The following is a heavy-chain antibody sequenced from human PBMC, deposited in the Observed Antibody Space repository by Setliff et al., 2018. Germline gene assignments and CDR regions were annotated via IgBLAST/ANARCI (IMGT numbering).Heavy chain of an antibody. Sequence: ASVKVSCKASGYTFTNYGIRWVRQAPGQGLEWMGWVCAYNGNINYAQKCQGRVTMTTDTSTSTAYMELRSLTSADTAVYYCGRGGIRYSSTWVLDYWGQGTLVTVSS. CDR2: VCAYNGNI. CDR1: GYTFTNYG. V-gene: IGHV1-18*01. CDR3: GRGGIRYSSTWVLDY. J-gene: IGHJ4*02. D-gene: IGHD6-13*01.